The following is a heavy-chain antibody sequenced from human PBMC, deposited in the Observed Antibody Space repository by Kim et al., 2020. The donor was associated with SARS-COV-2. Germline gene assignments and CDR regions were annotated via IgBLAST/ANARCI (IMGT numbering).Heavy chain of an antibody. CDR3: ARKLLWFGDNGMDV. Sequence: ADSAKGRFNISRDNAKNTRYLQMNSLSAEDTAAYHGARKLLWFGDNGMDVWGQGTAVTVSS. V-gene: IGHV3-53*01. J-gene: IGHJ6*02. D-gene: IGHD3-10*01.